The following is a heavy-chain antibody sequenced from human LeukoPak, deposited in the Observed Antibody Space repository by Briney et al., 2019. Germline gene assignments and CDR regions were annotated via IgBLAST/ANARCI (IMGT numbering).Heavy chain of an antibody. J-gene: IGHJ4*02. CDR1: GFTFSRHY. Sequence: GGSLRLSCTASGFTFSRHYMSWVRQAPGKGLEWVANIKQDGSEKYYVDSVKGRFTISRDNAKNSLYLQMNSLRAEDTAVYYCARDLIAVAGREFDYWGQGTLVTVSS. CDR2: IKQDGSEK. CDR3: ARDLIAVAGREFDY. V-gene: IGHV3-7*03. D-gene: IGHD6-19*01.